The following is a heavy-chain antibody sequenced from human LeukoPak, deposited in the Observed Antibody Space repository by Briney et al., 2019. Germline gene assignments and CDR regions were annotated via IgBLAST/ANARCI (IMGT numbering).Heavy chain of an antibody. CDR2: IYPSDGST. V-gene: IGHV1-46*01. D-gene: IGHD6-6*01. CDR1: GYTFTSYY. CDR3: ARDGPRIAALGEDFDY. Sequence: GASVKVSCKASGYTFTSYYMHWVRQAPGQGLEWMGIIYPSDGSTTYAQDFQGRVTMTRDTSTSTVYMELSSLRSEDTAVYYCARDGPRIAALGEDFDYWGQGTLVTVSS. J-gene: IGHJ4*02.